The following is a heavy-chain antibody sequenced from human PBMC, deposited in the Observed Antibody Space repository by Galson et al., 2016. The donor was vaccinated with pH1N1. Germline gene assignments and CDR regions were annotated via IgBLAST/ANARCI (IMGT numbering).Heavy chain of an antibody. Sequence: SVKVSCKASGYTFTTYGIDWARQAPGQGLEWMGWISTYTGSAKYAQKFQGRLTLTTDTFTNIAYMDLGSLTSDDTATYFCASRRILECSSGSCYLDSWGQGTLVTVSS. CDR1: GYTFTTYG. J-gene: IGHJ4*02. V-gene: IGHV1-18*01. D-gene: IGHD1-26*01. CDR3: ASRRILECSSGSCYLDS. CDR2: ISTYTGSA.